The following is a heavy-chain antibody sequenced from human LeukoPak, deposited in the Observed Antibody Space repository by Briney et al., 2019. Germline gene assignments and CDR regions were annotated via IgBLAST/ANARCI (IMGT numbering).Heavy chain of an antibody. Sequence: PGGSLRLSCAASGFTFSSYSMNWVRQAPGKGLEWVSSISSSSSYIYYADSVKGRFTISRDNAKNSLYLQMNSLRAEDTAVYYCARVKRITIFGVVTRPNYYYYYMDVWGKGTTVTVSS. CDR1: GFTFSSYS. J-gene: IGHJ6*03. CDR2: ISSSSSYI. D-gene: IGHD3-3*01. CDR3: ARVKRITIFGVVTRPNYYYYYMDV. V-gene: IGHV3-21*01.